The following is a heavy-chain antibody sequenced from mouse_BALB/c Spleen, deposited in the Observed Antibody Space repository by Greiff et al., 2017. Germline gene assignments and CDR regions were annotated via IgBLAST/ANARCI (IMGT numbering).Heavy chain of an antibody. J-gene: IGHJ2*01. D-gene: IGHD1-1*01. CDR1: GDSITSGY. CDR2: ISYSGST. V-gene: IGHV3-8*02. CDR3: SRRLYGSSSNFDY. Sequence: EVKLMESGPSLVKPSQTLSLTCSVTGDSITSGYWNWIRKFPGNKLEYMGYISYSGSTYYNPSLKSRISITRDTSKNQYYLQLNSVTTEDTATYYCSRRLYGSSSNFDYWGQGTTLTVSS.